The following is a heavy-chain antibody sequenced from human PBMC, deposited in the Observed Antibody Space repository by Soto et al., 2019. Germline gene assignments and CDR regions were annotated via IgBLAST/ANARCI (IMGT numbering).Heavy chain of an antibody. Sequence: GGSLRLSCAASGFTFNSYSMNWVRQAPGRGLEWVSYISSSGSSIYYADSVKGRFTISRDTAKASLYLQMNSLRDEDTAVYYCATGRGCPNGVCYNVYYYYLDVWGKGTTVTVSS. CDR2: ISSSGSSI. V-gene: IGHV3-48*02. CDR1: GFTFNSYS. D-gene: IGHD2-8*01. J-gene: IGHJ6*03. CDR3: ATGRGCPNGVCYNVYYYYLDV.